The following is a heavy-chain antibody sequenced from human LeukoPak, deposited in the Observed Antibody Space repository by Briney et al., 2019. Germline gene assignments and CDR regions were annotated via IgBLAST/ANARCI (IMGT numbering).Heavy chain of an antibody. Sequence: GGSLRLSCVASGFTVRDYYVNWLRQAPGKGLEWVSYMSGSGSTIYYADSVKGRFTISRDNANNSLYLQMNSLRAEDTAMYYCARGSQWLVRDFDYWGQGTLVTVSS. CDR1: GFTVRDYY. CDR2: MSGSGSTI. V-gene: IGHV3-11*01. J-gene: IGHJ4*02. CDR3: ARGSQWLVRDFDY. D-gene: IGHD6-19*01.